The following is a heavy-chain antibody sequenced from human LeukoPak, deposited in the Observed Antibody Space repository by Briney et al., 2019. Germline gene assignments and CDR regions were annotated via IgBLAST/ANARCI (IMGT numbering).Heavy chain of an antibody. CDR3: ARAPTPGYCSSTSCPLDY. CDR1: GGTFSSYA. V-gene: IGHV1-69*04. J-gene: IGHJ4*02. Sequence: SVKVSCKASGGTFSSYAISWVRQAPGQGLEWMGRIIPILGIANYAQKFQGRVTITADKSTSTAYMELSSLRSEDTAVYYCARAPTPGYCSSTSCPLDYWGQGTLVTVSS. CDR2: IIPILGIA. D-gene: IGHD2-2*01.